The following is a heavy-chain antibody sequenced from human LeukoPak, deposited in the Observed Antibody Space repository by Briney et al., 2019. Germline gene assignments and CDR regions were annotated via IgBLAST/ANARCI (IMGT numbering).Heavy chain of an antibody. Sequence: PGGSLRLSCAASGFTFSSFAMSCDRPAPGKGLEWVSAISGSGANTYFADSVKGRFTISRDNSKSTLYLQMNSLRAEDTAVCYCAKVRNSNTRYFDRWGRGTLVTHSS. J-gene: IGHJ2*01. V-gene: IGHV3-23*01. CDR2: ISGSGANT. CDR3: AKVRNSNTRYFDR. D-gene: IGHD2-15*01. CDR1: GFTFSSFA.